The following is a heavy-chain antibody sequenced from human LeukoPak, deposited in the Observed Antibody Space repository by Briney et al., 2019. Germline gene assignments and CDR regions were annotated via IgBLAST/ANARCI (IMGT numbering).Heavy chain of an antibody. Sequence: PGGSLRLSCGASGFTFSSHWMGWVRQAPGKGLEWVASIKQDGSQYYVDSVKGRFIISRDNAKNSLSLQMNGLRVEDTAVYYCARGPVYGDRLDYFDYWGQGTLVTVSS. V-gene: IGHV3-7*01. CDR3: ARGPVYGDRLDYFDY. CDR1: GFTFSSHW. D-gene: IGHD4-17*01. CDR2: IKQDGSQ. J-gene: IGHJ4*02.